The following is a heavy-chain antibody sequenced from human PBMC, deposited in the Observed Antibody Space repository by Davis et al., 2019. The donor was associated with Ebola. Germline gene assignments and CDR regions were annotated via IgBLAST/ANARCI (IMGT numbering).Heavy chain of an antibody. Sequence: ASVKVPCKASGYTLTHYIMNWVRQAPGQGLEWMGWINTHTGNPTYAQGFTGRFVFSLDTAVSTAYVQINTLKTEDTAVYYCARGAGRSSGWFDSWGQGTLVTVSS. CDR1: GYTLTHYI. J-gene: IGHJ5*01. V-gene: IGHV7-4-1*02. D-gene: IGHD3-22*01. CDR2: INTHTGNP. CDR3: ARGAGRSSGWFDS.